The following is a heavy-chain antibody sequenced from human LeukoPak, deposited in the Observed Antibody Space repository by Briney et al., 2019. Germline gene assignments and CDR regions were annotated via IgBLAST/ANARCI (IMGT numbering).Heavy chain of an antibody. CDR2: FNPNSGGT. J-gene: IGHJ5*02. D-gene: IGHD2-2*01. V-gene: IGHV1-2*02. CDR1: GYTFTGYY. Sequence: ASVKVSCKASGYTFTGYYMHWVRQAPGQGLEWMGWFNPNSGGTNYAQKFQGRVTMTRDTSISTAYMELSRLRSDDTAVYYCARSIVVVPAAPFDPWGQGTLVTVSS. CDR3: ARSIVVVPAAPFDP.